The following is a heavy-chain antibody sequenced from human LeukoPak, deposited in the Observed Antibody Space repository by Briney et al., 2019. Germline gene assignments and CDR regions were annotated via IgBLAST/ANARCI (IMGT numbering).Heavy chain of an antibody. CDR3: ARDLGSFPITGTGIDGYDAFDI. D-gene: IGHD1/OR15-1a*01. CDR1: GASVSSIGYS. Sequence: PSETLSLTCGVSGASVSSIGYSWSWIRQPPGRGLEWIGYIYQSGSTSYNPSLQSRVTISVDTSKNQFSLKLSSVTAADTAVYYCARDLGSFPITGTGIDGYDAFDIWGQGTMVTVSS. CDR2: IYQSGST. V-gene: IGHV4-30-2*01. J-gene: IGHJ3*02.